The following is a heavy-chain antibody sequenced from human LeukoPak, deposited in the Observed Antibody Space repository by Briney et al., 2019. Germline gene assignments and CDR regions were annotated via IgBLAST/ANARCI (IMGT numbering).Heavy chain of an antibody. D-gene: IGHD3-22*01. J-gene: IGHJ5*02. CDR1: GGSFSGYY. Sequence: SETLSLTCAVYGGSFSGYYWSWIRQPPGKGLEWIGEINHSGSTNYNPSLKGRFTISVDTSKNQFSLKLSSVTAADTAVYYCARRDSSGYFLRSPGWFDPWGQGTLVTVSS. V-gene: IGHV4-34*01. CDR2: INHSGST. CDR3: ARRDSSGYFLRSPGWFDP.